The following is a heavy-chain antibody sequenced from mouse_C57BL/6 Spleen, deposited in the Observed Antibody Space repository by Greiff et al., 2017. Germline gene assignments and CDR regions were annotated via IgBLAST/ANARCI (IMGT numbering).Heavy chain of an antibody. CDR1: GYTFTSYW. J-gene: IGHJ3*01. V-gene: IGHV1-50*01. D-gene: IGHD2-2*01. CDR3: ASLLWLRRRFAY. CDR2: IDPSDSYT. Sequence: QVQLQQSGAELVKPGASVKLSCKASGYTFTSYWMQWVKQRPGQGLEWIGEIDPSDSYTNYNQKFKGKATLTVDTSSSTAYMQLSSLTSEDSAVYYCASLLWLRRRFAYWGQGTLVTVSA.